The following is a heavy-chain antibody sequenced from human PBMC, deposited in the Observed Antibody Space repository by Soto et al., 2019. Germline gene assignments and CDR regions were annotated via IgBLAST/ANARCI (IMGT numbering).Heavy chain of an antibody. Sequence: SETLSLTCTVSGGSISRGGYYWSWVRQHPGMGLEWIGYIYYSGSTYYNPSLKSRVIISVDTSKTHFSLKLNSVTAADTAMYYCARVALRGEYQLPVTHGAAFDIWGQGTMVTVSS. D-gene: IGHD2-2*01. CDR1: GGSISRGGYY. CDR3: ARVALRGEYQLPVTHGAAFDI. CDR2: IYYSGST. J-gene: IGHJ3*02. V-gene: IGHV4-31*03.